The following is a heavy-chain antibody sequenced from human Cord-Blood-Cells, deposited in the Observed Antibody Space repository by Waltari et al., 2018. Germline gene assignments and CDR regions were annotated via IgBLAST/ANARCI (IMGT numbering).Heavy chain of an antibody. CDR2: IIPIFGTA. J-gene: IGHJ3*02. CDR3: AKNVWSGYYDAFDI. Sequence: QVQLVQSGAEVKKPGCSVKVSCKASGGTFSSYAISWVRQAPGQGLEWMGGIIPIFGTANYAQKFQGRVTITADESTSTAYMELSSLRSEDTAVYYCAKNVWSGYYDAFDIWGQGTMVTVSS. CDR1: GGTFSSYA. D-gene: IGHD3-3*01. V-gene: IGHV1-69*01.